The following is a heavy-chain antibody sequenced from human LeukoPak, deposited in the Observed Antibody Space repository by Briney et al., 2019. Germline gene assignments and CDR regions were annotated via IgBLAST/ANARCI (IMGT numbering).Heavy chain of an antibody. D-gene: IGHD3-10*01. Sequence: GGSLRLSCAASGFMFSSYWMTWVRQAPGKGLEWVASIRQDGGEGYYVDSVKGRFTVSRDNAKNSLYLQMNSLRAEDTAVYYCASAIAGITMANWGQGTLVTVSS. V-gene: IGHV3-7*01. CDR1: GFMFSSYW. CDR2: IRQDGGEG. J-gene: IGHJ4*02. CDR3: ASAIAGITMAN.